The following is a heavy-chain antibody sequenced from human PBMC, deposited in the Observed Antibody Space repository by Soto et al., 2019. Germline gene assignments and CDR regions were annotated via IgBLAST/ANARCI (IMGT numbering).Heavy chain of an antibody. CDR1: GFTFSSYA. D-gene: IGHD3-10*01. Sequence: EVQLLESGGGLVQPGGSLRLSCAASGFTFSSYAMSWVRQAPGKGLEWVSAISGSGGNTYYADSVKGRFTISRDNSKNTLYRQMESLRAEDTAVDYCAKEGGRGGGSFAYWGQGTLVTVSS. CDR2: ISGSGGNT. J-gene: IGHJ4*02. CDR3: AKEGGRGGGSFAY. V-gene: IGHV3-23*01.